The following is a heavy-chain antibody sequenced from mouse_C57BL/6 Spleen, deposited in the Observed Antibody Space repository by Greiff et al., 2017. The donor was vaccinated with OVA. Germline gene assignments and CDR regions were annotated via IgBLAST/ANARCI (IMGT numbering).Heavy chain of an antibody. CDR2: IYPGDGDT. V-gene: IGHV1-82*01. CDR3: ANYYGSSSYYYAMDY. Sequence: QVQLQQSGPELVKPGASVKISCKASGYAFSNSWMNWVKQRPGKGLEWIGRIYPGDGDTKYHGKFKGKATLTAAKSSSQAYMQLNSLTSEDSAVYVCANYYGSSSYYYAMDYWGQGTSVTVSS. CDR1: GYAFSNSW. D-gene: IGHD1-1*01. J-gene: IGHJ4*01.